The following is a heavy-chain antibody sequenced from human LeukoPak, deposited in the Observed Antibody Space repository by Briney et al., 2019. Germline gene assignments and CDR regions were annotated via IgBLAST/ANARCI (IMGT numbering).Heavy chain of an antibody. CDR3: ARGFGDWGLSWFDP. D-gene: IGHD3-10*01. Sequence: SETLSLTCTVSGGSVSSGSYYWSWIRQPPGKGLEWIGYIYYSGSAKNNPSLKSRVTISVDTSKNQFSLKLTSVTAADTAVYYCARGFGDWGLSWFDPWAREPWSPSPQ. V-gene: IGHV4-61*01. J-gene: IGHJ5*02. CDR1: GGSVSSGSYY. CDR2: IYYSGSA.